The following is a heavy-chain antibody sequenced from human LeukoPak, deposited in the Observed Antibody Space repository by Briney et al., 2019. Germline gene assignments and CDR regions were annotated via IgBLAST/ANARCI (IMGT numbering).Heavy chain of an antibody. Sequence: GGSLRLSCAASGFTFDDYGMSWVRQAPGKGLEWVSGINWNGGSTGYADSVNGRFTISRDNAKNSLYLQMNSLRAEDAALYYCASLYCSSTSCYGSDAFDIWGQGTMVTVSS. D-gene: IGHD2-2*01. V-gene: IGHV3-20*04. CDR2: INWNGGST. CDR1: GFTFDDYG. J-gene: IGHJ3*02. CDR3: ASLYCSSTSCYGSDAFDI.